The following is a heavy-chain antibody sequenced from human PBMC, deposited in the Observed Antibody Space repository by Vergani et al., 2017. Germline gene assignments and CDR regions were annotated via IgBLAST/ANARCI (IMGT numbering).Heavy chain of an antibody. CDR2: VYYNGST. CDR3: ARFLVSLWIGKFYFDY. D-gene: IGHD3-10*01. V-gene: IGHV4-39*01. J-gene: IGHJ4*02. Sequence: QVQLQESGPGLVKPSETLSLTCSVSGGSINTRNYYWGWIRQPPGKGLEWIGNVYYNGSTSYNPSLKSRVTIFIDTSKKQFSLKVTSVTAADTAVYSCARFLVSLWIGKFYFDYWGQGKLVTVSS. CDR1: GGSINTRNYY.